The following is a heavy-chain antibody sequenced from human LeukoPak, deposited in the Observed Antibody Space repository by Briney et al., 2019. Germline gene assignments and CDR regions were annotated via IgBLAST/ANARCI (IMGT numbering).Heavy chain of an antibody. J-gene: IGHJ4*02. Sequence: PSETLSLTCTVSGGSISSYYWSWIRQPAGKGLEWIGRIHSSGSTHYNPSLKSRVTMSLDTSKNQFSLKLTSVTAADTAVYYCARDNDFFDYWGQGTLVTVSS. CDR2: IHSSGST. V-gene: IGHV4-4*07. CDR3: ARDNDFFDY. CDR1: GGSISSYY.